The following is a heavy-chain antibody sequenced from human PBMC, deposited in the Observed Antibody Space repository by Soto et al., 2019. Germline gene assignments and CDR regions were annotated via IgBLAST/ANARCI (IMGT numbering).Heavy chain of an antibody. J-gene: IGHJ4*02. Sequence: QVQLVQSGAEVKKPGASVKVSCKASGYTFTSYGISWVRQAPGQGLEWMGWVNAYNGNTNYAQKFQGRVTMTTDTSTSTAYLERRSLGSEDTAVYYCAREAVSGRTGFDYWGQGTLVTVSS. V-gene: IGHV1-18*01. D-gene: IGHD6-19*01. CDR3: AREAVSGRTGFDY. CDR2: VNAYNGNT. CDR1: GYTFTSYG.